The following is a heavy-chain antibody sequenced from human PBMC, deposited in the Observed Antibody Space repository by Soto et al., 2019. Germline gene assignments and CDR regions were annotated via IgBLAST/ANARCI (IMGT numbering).Heavy chain of an antibody. CDR2: VYYTGST. CDR1: GGSINNHY. Sequence: QVHLQESGPGLVKPSETLSLTCSVSGGSINNHYWSWIRQPPGKGLEWIGYVYYTGSTNYNPSLKSRVTMSVDTSKNQFSLNLTSLTAADTATYYCARWTSGYSLWGQGTLVTVSS. V-gene: IGHV4-59*11. J-gene: IGHJ4*02. D-gene: IGHD3-22*01. CDR3: ARWTSGYSL.